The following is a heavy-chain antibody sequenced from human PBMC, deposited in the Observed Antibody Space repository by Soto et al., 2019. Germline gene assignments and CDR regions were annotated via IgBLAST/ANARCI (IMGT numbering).Heavy chain of an antibody. Sequence: GGSLRLSCAASGFTFSSYAMHWVRQAPGKGLEWVAVISYDGSNKYYADSVKGRFTISRDNSKNTLYLQMNSLRAEDTAVYYCARDRLRYNWNDFPYYYYGMDVRGQGTTVTVSS. J-gene: IGHJ6*02. D-gene: IGHD1-1*01. CDR2: ISYDGSNK. CDR3: ARDRLRYNWNDFPYYYYGMDV. CDR1: GFTFSSYA. V-gene: IGHV3-30-3*01.